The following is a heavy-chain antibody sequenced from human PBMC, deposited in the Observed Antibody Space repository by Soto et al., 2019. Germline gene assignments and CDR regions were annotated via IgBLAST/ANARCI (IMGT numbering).Heavy chain of an antibody. CDR1: GDSISSYY. Sequence: SQTLSLTCTVSGDSISSYYWNWIRQPPGKGLEWIGYVSYSGSTNYNPSLKSRITISLDTSKNQFSLELNSVTAADTATYYCARSHDNGDQGKYLQHWGRGTLVTVS. CDR3: ARSHDNGDQGKYLQH. V-gene: IGHV4-59*01. CDR2: VSYSGST. D-gene: IGHD4-17*01. J-gene: IGHJ1*01.